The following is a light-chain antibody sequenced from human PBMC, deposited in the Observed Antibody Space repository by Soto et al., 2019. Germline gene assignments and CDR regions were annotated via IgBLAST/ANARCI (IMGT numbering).Light chain of an antibody. CDR1: QSVSSN. J-gene: IGKJ1*01. V-gene: IGKV3-15*01. Sequence: EIVVTQSPATLSVSPGERATLSCRASQSVSSNLAWYQQKPGQAPRLLIYGASTRATGIPARFSGSGSGTEFTLIISSLHSEDFAIYYCQQYNNWPRTFGQGTKVEIK. CDR2: GAS. CDR3: QQYNNWPRT.